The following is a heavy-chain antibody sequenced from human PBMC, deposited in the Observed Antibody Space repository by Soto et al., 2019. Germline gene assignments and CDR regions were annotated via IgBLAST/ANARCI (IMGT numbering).Heavy chain of an antibody. CDR3: AKSVLYWKVNWFDP. Sequence: EVQLVESGGGLVQPGRSLRLSCAASGFTFDDYAMHWVRQAPGKGLEWVSGISWNSGSIGYADSVKGRFTISRDNAKNSLYLQMNSLRAEDTAVYYCAKSVLYWKVNWFDPWGQGTLVTVSS. CDR2: ISWNSGSI. V-gene: IGHV3-9*01. J-gene: IGHJ5*02. D-gene: IGHD1-1*01. CDR1: GFTFDDYA.